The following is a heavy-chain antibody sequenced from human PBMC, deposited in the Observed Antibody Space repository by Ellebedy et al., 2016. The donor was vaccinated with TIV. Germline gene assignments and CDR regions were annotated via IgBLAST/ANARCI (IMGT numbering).Heavy chain of an antibody. V-gene: IGHV3-23*01. J-gene: IGHJ4*02. Sequence: GESLKISXAASGFSFSGYTMSWVRQAPGMGLEWVSGITDDGVHTYYADSVKGRFTISRDNSGNTFYLQMNSLRAEDTAVYSCAKGTLGRCTGTRCYPFDYWGQGTLVTVSS. CDR3: AKGTLGRCTGTRCYPFDY. CDR2: ITDDGVHT. CDR1: GFSFSGYT. D-gene: IGHD2-2*01.